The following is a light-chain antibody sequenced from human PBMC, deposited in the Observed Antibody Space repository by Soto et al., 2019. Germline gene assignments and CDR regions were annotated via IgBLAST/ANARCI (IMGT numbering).Light chain of an antibody. CDR1: QSVSSY. CDR3: QQRSDWPPYT. V-gene: IGKV3-11*01. Sequence: EIVLTQSPATLSLSPGETATLSCRASQSVSSYLAWYQQNPGQAPRLLIYDASNRATGTPARFSGSGSGTDFTLTISSLEPEDFAVYYCQQRSDWPPYTFGQGTKLEIK. J-gene: IGKJ2*01. CDR2: DAS.